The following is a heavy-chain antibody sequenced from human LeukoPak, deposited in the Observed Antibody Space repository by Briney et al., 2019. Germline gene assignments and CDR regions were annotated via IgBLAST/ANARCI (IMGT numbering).Heavy chain of an antibody. CDR2: IYSGDST. J-gene: IGHJ3*02. V-gene: IGHV3-23*03. Sequence: GGSLRLSCAASGFTFSSYAMSWVRQAPGKGLEWVSVIYSGDSTYYADSVKGRFTISRDNSKNTLYLQMNSLRGEDTAVYYCARWGSGYAFDIWGQGTMVTVSS. D-gene: IGHD3-22*01. CDR1: GFTFSSYA. CDR3: ARWGSGYAFDI.